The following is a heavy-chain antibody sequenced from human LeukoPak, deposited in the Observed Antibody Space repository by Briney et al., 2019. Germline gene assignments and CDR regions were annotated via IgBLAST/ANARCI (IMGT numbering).Heavy chain of an antibody. Sequence: GGSLRLSCTVSGFTFSDHAMSWVRQAPGKGLEWVGFIRSKTYSGKTEYSAYVKGRFIISRDHSTSIAYLQMNSLKTEDTAVYYCTRGPIQLWLYHGMDVWGQGTTVTVSS. CDR2: IRSKTYSGKT. CDR1: GFTFSDHA. J-gene: IGHJ6*02. CDR3: TRGPIQLWLYHGMDV. V-gene: IGHV3-49*04. D-gene: IGHD5-18*01.